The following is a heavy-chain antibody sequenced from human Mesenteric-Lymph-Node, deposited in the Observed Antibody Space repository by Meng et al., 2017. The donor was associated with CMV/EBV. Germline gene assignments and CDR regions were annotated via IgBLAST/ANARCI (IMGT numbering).Heavy chain of an antibody. CDR1: SLSSGGYY. CDR2: IYYSGST. D-gene: IGHD6-19*01. Sequence: SLSSGGYYWSWIRQHPGKGLEWIGYIYYSGSTYYNPSLKSRVTISVDTSKNQFSLKLSSVTAADTAVYYCARSRPTYSSGWSNYFDYWGQGTLVTVSS. V-gene: IGHV4-31*02. J-gene: IGHJ4*02. CDR3: ARSRPTYSSGWSNYFDY.